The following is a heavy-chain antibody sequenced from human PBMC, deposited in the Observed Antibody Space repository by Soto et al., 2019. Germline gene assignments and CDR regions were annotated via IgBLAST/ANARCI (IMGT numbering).Heavy chain of an antibody. CDR3: AKDTYYYDSSGYPPHAFDI. CDR1: GFTFSSYA. V-gene: IGHV3-23*01. CDR2: ISGSGGST. J-gene: IGHJ3*02. D-gene: IGHD3-22*01. Sequence: GGSLRLSCAASGFTFSSYAMSWVRQAPGKGLEWVSAISGSGGSTYYADSVKGRFTISRDNSKNTLYLQMNSLRAEDTAVYYCAKDTYYYDSSGYPPHAFDIWGQGTMVTVSS.